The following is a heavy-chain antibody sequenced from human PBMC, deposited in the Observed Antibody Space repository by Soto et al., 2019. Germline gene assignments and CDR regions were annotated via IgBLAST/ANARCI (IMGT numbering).Heavy chain of an antibody. Sequence: GGSLRLSCTASGFTFGYYAMSWFRQAPGKGLEWVGFIRSKAYGGTTEYAASVKGRFTISRDDSKSIAYLQMNSLKTEDTAVYYCTRKGITIFGVFRFDIWGQGTMVTVSS. D-gene: IGHD3-3*01. J-gene: IGHJ3*02. CDR1: GFTFGYYA. CDR2: IRSKAYGGTT. CDR3: TRKGITIFGVFRFDI. V-gene: IGHV3-49*03.